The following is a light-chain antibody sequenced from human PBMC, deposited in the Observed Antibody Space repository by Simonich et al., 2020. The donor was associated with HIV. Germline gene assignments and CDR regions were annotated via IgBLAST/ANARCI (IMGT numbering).Light chain of an antibody. CDR1: QGISSY. V-gene: IGKV1-9*01. CDR3: QQANTFPRT. CDR2: AAS. Sequence: IQLTQSPSFLSASVGDRVTITCRASQGISSYLAWYQQKPGKAPKLLIYAASTLQRGVPSRFSGSGSGTDFTLTISSLQPEDFATYYCQQANTFPRTFGQGTKVEIK. J-gene: IGKJ1*01.